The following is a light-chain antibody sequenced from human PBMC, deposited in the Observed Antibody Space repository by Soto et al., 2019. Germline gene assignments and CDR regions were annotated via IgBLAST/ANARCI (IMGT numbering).Light chain of an antibody. J-gene: IGKJ1*01. V-gene: IGKV3-15*01. CDR2: GET. CDR1: QSVSSY. Sequence: VMTQSPAQLSLSPGGGATLSCRASQSVSSYLAWYQQKPGQPPRILIHGETTMATGIPDRFSGSGSGTELILTISSLQSEDFAVYYCQQYNNWPRTCGQGTKVDIK. CDR3: QQYNNWPRT.